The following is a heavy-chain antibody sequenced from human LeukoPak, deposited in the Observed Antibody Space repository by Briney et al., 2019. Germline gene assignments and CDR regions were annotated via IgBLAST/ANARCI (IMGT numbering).Heavy chain of an antibody. CDR1: GYSFSNYW. Sequence: GESLKISCKGSGYSFSNYWIGWVRQMPGKGLEWMGIIYPGDSDTRYSPSFQGQVTISADKSISTAYLQWSSLKASDTAMYYCARTDIVGAIGFDPWGQGTLVTVSS. CDR2: IYPGDSDT. D-gene: IGHD1-26*01. V-gene: IGHV5-51*01. J-gene: IGHJ5*02. CDR3: ARTDIVGAIGFDP.